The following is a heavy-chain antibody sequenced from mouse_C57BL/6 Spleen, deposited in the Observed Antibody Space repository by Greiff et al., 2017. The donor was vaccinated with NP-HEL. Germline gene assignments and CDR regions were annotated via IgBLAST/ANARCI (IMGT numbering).Heavy chain of an antibody. V-gene: IGHV1-22*01. J-gene: IGHJ2*01. Sequence: EVQLQQSGPELVKPGASVKMSCKASGYTFTDYNMHWVKQSPGKSLEWIGYINPNNGGTSYNQKFKGKATLTVNKSSSTAYMELRSLTSEDSAVYYCARENWDQYYLDYWGQGTTLTVSS. CDR1: GYTFTDYN. CDR2: INPNNGGT. CDR3: ARENWDQYYLDY. D-gene: IGHD4-1*01.